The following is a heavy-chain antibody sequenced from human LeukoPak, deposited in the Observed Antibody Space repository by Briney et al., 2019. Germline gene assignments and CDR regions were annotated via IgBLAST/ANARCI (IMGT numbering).Heavy chain of an antibody. CDR2: INHSGST. J-gene: IGHJ4*02. CDR1: GGSFSGYY. V-gene: IGHV4-34*01. D-gene: IGHD3-22*01. CDR3: AGDYYDSSGHDN. Sequence: PSETLSLTCAVYGGSFSGYYWSWIRQPPGKGLEWIGEINHSGSTNYNPSLKSRVTISVDTSKNQFSLKLSSVTAAVTAVYYCAGDYYDSSGHDNWGQGTLVTVSS.